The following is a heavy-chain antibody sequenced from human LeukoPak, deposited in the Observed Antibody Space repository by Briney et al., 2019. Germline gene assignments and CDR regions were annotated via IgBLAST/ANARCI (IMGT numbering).Heavy chain of an antibody. J-gene: IGHJ4*02. Sequence: PSETLSLTCTVSGGSISSNYWSWVRQPPGKGLEWIGFIYYSGYTNYNPSLKSRVTISVDTSKNQFSLKLSSVTAADTAVYYCARLTSLTHFDYWGQGILVIVSS. V-gene: IGHV4-59*08. D-gene: IGHD1-14*01. CDR1: GGSISSNY. CDR3: ARLTSLTHFDY. CDR2: IYYSGYT.